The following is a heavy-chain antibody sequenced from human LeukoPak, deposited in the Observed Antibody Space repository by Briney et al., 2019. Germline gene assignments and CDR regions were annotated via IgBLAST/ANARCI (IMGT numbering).Heavy chain of an antibody. Sequence: SETLSLTCAVYGGSFSDYYWTWIRQPPGKGLEWIGEINHSGRNNYNPSLKSRVTISVDTSKNQFSLKLNSVTAADTAVYYCARPLYQLSRYAFDIWGQGTMVTVSP. J-gene: IGHJ3*02. CDR3: ARPLYQLSRYAFDI. V-gene: IGHV4-34*01. CDR2: INHSGRN. CDR1: GGSFSDYY. D-gene: IGHD2-2*01.